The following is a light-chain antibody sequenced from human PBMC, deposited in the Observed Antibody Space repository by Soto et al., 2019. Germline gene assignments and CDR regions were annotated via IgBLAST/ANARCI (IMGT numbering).Light chain of an antibody. J-gene: IGLJ1*01. V-gene: IGLV2-14*01. Sequence: QSVLTQPASVSGSPGQSITISCTGTSSDVGGYNYVSWYQQHPGKAPKLMIYDVSNRPSGVSNSFSGSKSGNTASLTISGIQSEDEADYYCSSYTSSSRVFVTGTKVTVL. CDR3: SSYTSSSRV. CDR1: SSDVGGYNY. CDR2: DVS.